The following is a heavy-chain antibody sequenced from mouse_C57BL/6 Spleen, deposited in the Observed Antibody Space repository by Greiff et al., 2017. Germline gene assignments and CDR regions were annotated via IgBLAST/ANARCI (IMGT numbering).Heavy chain of an antibody. Sequence: VQLQQSGPELVKPGASVKISCKASGYSFTGYYMNWVKQSPEKSLEWIGEINPSTGGTTYNQKFKAKATLTVYKSSSTAYMQLKILTSEDSAVYYCARYYYGRAYYFDYWGQGTTLTVSS. J-gene: IGHJ2*01. CDR3: ARYYYGRAYYFDY. CDR1: GYSFTGYY. D-gene: IGHD1-1*01. CDR2: INPSTGGT. V-gene: IGHV1-42*01.